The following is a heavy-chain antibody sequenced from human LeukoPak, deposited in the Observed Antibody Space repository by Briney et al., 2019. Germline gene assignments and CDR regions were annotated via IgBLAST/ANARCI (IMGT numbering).Heavy chain of an antibody. V-gene: IGHV4-34*01. D-gene: IGHD5-12*01. J-gene: IGHJ4*02. CDR3: ARGPSGYDYDY. CDR2: INHSGST. Sequence: SETLSLTCAVYGLSFSGYYWSWIRQPPGKGLEWIGEINHSGSTNYNPSLKRRVTISVDTTNNQFSLKRSSVTAADTAVYYCARGPSGYDYDYWGQGTLVTVSS. CDR1: GLSFSGYY.